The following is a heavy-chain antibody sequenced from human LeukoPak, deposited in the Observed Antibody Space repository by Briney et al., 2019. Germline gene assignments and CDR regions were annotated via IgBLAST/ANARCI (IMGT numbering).Heavy chain of an antibody. CDR3: ARRNSGWGYYFDY. J-gene: IGHJ4*02. V-gene: IGHV4-34*01. Sequence: PSEALSLTCAVCGGSFSGYYWSWIRQPPGKGLEWIGEINHSGSTNYNPSLKSRVTISVGTSKNQFSLKLSSVTAADTAVYYCARRNSGWGYYFDYWGQGTLVTVSS. CDR1: GGSFSGYY. D-gene: IGHD6-19*01. CDR2: INHSGST.